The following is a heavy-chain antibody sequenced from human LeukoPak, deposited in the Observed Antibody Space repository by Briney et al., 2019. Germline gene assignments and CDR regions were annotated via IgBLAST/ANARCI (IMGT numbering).Heavy chain of an antibody. CDR3: AKASVAIPQYCNS. CDR1: GFTFGNYA. V-gene: IGHV3-23*01. CDR2: ISGTGSST. D-gene: IGHD2-2*02. J-gene: IGHJ5*02. Sequence: GGSLRLPCEASGFTFGNYAMNWVRPAPGKGLEWVSTISGTGSSTYYADSAKGRFTISRDNSRDTLFLQLNSLTAADTAMYFCAKASVAIPQYCNSWGQGTLVTVSS.